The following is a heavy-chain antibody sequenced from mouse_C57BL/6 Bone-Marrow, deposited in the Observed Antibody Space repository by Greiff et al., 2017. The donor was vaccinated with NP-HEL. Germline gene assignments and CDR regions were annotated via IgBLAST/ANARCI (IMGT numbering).Heavy chain of an antibody. CDR1: GYTFTDYY. CDR3: ARHDGYYPAWFAY. D-gene: IGHD2-3*01. V-gene: IGHV1-19*01. Sequence: VQLQQSGPVLVKPGASVKMSCKASGYTFTDYYMNWVKQSHGKSLEWIGVINPHNGGTSYNQKFKGKATLTVDKSSSTAYMELNSLTSEDSAVYYCARHDGYYPAWFAYWGQGTLVTVSA. CDR2: INPHNGGT. J-gene: IGHJ3*01.